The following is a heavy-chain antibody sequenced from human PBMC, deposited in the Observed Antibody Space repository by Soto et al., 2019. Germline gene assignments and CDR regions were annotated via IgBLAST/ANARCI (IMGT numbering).Heavy chain of an antibody. Sequence: QVQLQESGPGLVKPSETLSLTCTVSGGSISSYYWSWIRQPAGKGLEWIGRIYTSGSTNYNPSLKSRVTMSVDTSKNQFSLKLSSVTAADTAVYYCARDEPFWSGYYKDYYYYYGMDVWGQGTTVTVSS. J-gene: IGHJ6*02. D-gene: IGHD3-3*01. CDR3: ARDEPFWSGYYKDYYYYYGMDV. CDR1: GGSISSYY. CDR2: IYTSGST. V-gene: IGHV4-4*07.